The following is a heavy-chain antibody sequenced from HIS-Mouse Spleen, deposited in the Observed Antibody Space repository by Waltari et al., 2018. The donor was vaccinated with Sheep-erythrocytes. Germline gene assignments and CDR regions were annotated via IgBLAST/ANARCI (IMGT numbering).Heavy chain of an antibody. Sequence: QVQLQQWGAGLLKPSETLSLTCAVYGGSFSGYYWIWVRQPPGQGLEWIGEINHSGSTNDNPALRRRDTLSGDTSKNQFSLKLSSVTAADTAVYYCARGGRRTGFDYWGQGTLVTVSS. CDR2: INHSGST. V-gene: IGHV4-34*01. D-gene: IGHD3-9*01. J-gene: IGHJ4*02. CDR3: ARGGRRTGFDY. CDR1: GGSFSGYY.